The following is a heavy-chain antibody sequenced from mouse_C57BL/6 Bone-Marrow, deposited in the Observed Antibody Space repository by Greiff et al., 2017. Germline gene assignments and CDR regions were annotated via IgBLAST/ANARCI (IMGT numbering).Heavy chain of an antibody. J-gene: IGHJ4*01. CDR3: ATFGSSFPYAMDY. V-gene: IGHV2-2*01. Sequence: QVQLQQSGPGLVQPSQSLSITCTVSGFSLTSYGVHWVRQSPGKGLEWLGVIWSGGSTDYNAAFISRLSISKDNSKGQVFFKMNSLQADDTAIYYCATFGSSFPYAMDYWGQGTSVTVSS. D-gene: IGHD1-1*01. CDR2: IWSGGST. CDR1: GFSLTSYG.